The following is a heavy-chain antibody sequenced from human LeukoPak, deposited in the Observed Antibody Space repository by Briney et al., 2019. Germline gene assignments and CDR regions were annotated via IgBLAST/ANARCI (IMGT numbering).Heavy chain of an antibody. V-gene: IGHV3-23*01. CDR3: AKPLPTTVVTRYYFDY. J-gene: IGHJ4*02. D-gene: IGHD4-23*01. CDR2: ISGSGGST. CDR1: GFTFSSYA. Sequence: GGSLRLSCAASGFTFSSYAMSWVRQAPGKGLEWVSAISGSGGSTYYADSVKGRFTISRDNSKNTLYLQMSSLRAEDTAVYYCAKPLPTTVVTRYYFDYWGQGTLVTVSS.